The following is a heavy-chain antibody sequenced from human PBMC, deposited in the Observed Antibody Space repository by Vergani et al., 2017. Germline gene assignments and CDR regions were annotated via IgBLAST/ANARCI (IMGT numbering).Heavy chain of an antibody. D-gene: IGHD3-3*01. J-gene: IGHJ3*02. CDR3: ARDQEPFYYDFWSGPIRGAFDI. CDR2: IWYDGSNK. CDR1: GFTFSSYG. V-gene: IGHV3-33*01. Sequence: VHLLESGGGLVQSGGSLRLSCAASGFTFSSYGMHWVRQAPGKGLEWVAVIWYDGSNKYYADSVKGRFTISRDNSKNTLYLQMNSLRAEDTAVYYCARDQEPFYYDFWSGPIRGAFDIWGQGTMVTVSS.